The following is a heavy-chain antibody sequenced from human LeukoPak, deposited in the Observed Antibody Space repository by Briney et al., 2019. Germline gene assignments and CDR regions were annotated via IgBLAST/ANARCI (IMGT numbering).Heavy chain of an antibody. CDR3: ARVVAAYDFWSGYYISPNYYYYMDV. V-gene: IGHV4-39*07. Sequence: PSETLSLTCTVSGGSISSSSYYWGWIRQPPGKGLEWIGSIYYSGSTYYNPSLKSRVTISVDTSKNQFSLKLSSVTAADTAVYYCARVVAAYDFWSGYYISPNYYYYMDVWGKGTTVTVSS. J-gene: IGHJ6*03. CDR2: IYYSGST. D-gene: IGHD3-3*01. CDR1: GGSISSSSYY.